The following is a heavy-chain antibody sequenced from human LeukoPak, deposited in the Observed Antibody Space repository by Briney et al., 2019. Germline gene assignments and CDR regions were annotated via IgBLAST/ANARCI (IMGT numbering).Heavy chain of an antibody. Sequence: GGSLRLSCAASGFTFSSYGMSWVRQAPGKGLEWVSAISGSGGSTYYADSVKGRFTISRDNSKNSLYLQMNSLRAEDTALYYCATGSAGFGFYMDVWGKGTTVTVSS. CDR2: ISGSGGST. CDR3: ATGSAGFGFYMDV. J-gene: IGHJ6*03. V-gene: IGHV3-23*01. CDR1: GFTFSSYG. D-gene: IGHD3-10*01.